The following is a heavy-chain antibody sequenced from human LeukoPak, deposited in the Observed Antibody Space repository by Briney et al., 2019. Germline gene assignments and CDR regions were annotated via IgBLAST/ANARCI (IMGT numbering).Heavy chain of an antibody. Sequence: PGGSLRLSCAASGFTFSSYAMSWVRQAPGKGLEWVSAISGSGGSTCYADSVKGRFTISRDNSKNTLYLQMNSLRAEDTAVYYCAKDRSATTTSSYYFDYWGQGTLVTVSS. CDR2: ISGSGGST. V-gene: IGHV3-23*01. CDR1: GFTFSSYA. D-gene: IGHD4-11*01. J-gene: IGHJ4*02. CDR3: AKDRSATTTSSYYFDY.